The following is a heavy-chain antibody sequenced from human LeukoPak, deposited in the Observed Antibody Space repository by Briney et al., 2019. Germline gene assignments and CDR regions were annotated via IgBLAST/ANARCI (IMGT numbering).Heavy chain of an antibody. D-gene: IGHD3-3*01. CDR3: ARDLSRFLEWLSGWFET. CDR2: VKPSGGST. J-gene: IGHJ5*02. Sequence: ASLRLSCKVSGDTFTSYYMHGAGHAPPQGRGWRGMVKPSGGSTSYAQKFQGRVGMNRHTCTSTVYMELSSLRSEETAVYYCARDLSRFLEWLSGWFETWGQGTLVTVSS. CDR1: GDTFTSYY. V-gene: IGHV1-46*03.